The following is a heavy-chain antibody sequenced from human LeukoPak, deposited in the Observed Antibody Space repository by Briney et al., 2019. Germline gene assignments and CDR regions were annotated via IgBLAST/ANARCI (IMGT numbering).Heavy chain of an antibody. CDR2: IYYSGST. D-gene: IGHD5-24*01. J-gene: IGHJ4*02. Sequence: SETLSLTCTVSGGSISSYYWSWIRQPPGKGLEWIGYIYYSGSTNYNPSLKSRVTISVDTSKNQFSLKLSSVTAADTAVYYCARDVGYRARYFDYWGQGTLVTVSS. CDR3: ARDVGYRARYFDY. V-gene: IGHV4-59*01. CDR1: GGSISSYY.